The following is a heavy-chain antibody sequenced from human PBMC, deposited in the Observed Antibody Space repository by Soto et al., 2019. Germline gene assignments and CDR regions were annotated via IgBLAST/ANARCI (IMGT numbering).Heavy chain of an antibody. CDR1: GLTVSSSY. CDR3: ATGSSGTTPY. Sequence: EVQLVETGGGLIQPGGSLRLSCAAPGLTVSSSYMSWVRQAQGKGLEWVSVIYSGGSIYYADSVKGRFTISRDNSKNALYLQMQSLSAADTAVYYCATGSSGTTPYWGQGTLVTVSS. D-gene: IGHD1-7*01. CDR2: IYSGGSI. J-gene: IGHJ4*02. V-gene: IGHV3-53*02.